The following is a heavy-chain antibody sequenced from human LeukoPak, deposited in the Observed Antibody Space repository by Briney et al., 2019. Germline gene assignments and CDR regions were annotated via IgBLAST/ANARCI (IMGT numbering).Heavy chain of an antibody. D-gene: IGHD3-22*01. CDR2: ISPGDSDT. CDR3: GRRHYYDASGPGMDV. Sequence: GESLKISCKGSGYSFTSYWLAWVRQMPGKGLEWMGMISPGDSDTRYSPSFEGQVTISADKSINTVYLQWSSLKASDTAIYYCGRRHYYDASGPGMDVWGQGTSVTVSS. CDR1: GYSFTSYW. J-gene: IGHJ6*02. V-gene: IGHV5-51*01.